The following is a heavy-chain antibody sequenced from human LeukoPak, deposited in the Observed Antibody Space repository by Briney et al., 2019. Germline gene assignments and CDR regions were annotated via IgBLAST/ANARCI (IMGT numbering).Heavy chain of an antibody. CDR1: GFTFSSYS. V-gene: IGHV3-48*04. J-gene: IGHJ4*02. D-gene: IGHD6-19*01. Sequence: PGGSLRLSCAASGFTFSSYSMNWVRQAPGKGLEWVSYISSSSSTIYYADSVKGRFTISRDNAKNSLYLQMNSLRAEDTAVYYCAAIGGIAVAGTAFDYWGQGTLVTVSS. CDR3: AAIGGIAVAGTAFDY. CDR2: ISSSSSTI.